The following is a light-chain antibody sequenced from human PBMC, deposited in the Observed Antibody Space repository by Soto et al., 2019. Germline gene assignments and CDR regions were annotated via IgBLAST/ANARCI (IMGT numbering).Light chain of an antibody. J-gene: IGKJ4*01. CDR1: QSINNW. CDR2: KAS. Sequence: DIQMTQSPSTLSASVGDRVIITCRASQSINNWLAWYQQKPRKAPKLLIYKASSLESGVPSRFSGRGSGTEFTLTISSLQPDDFATYYCQQYNSFPLTFGGGTTVDIK. CDR3: QQYNSFPLT. V-gene: IGKV1-5*03.